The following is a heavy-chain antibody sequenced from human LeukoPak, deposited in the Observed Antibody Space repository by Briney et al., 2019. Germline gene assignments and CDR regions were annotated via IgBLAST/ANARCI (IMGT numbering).Heavy chain of an antibody. D-gene: IGHD3-16*02. CDR1: DGSISSHY. V-gene: IGHV4-59*11. J-gene: IGHJ4*02. Sequence: SETLSLTCTVSDGSISSHYWSWIRQPPGKGLEWIGYIYYSGSTNYNPSLKSRVTISVDTSKNQFSLKLSSVTAADTAVYYCARGVRGSYVWGSYRQNYYFDYWGQGTLVTVSS. CDR2: IYYSGST. CDR3: ARGVRGSYVWGSYRQNYYFDY.